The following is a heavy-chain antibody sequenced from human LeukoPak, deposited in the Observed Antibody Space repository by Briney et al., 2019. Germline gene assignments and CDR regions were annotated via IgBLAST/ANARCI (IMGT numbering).Heavy chain of an antibody. CDR2: ISSSGSDI. V-gene: IGHV3-21*05. CDR1: GFTFSSYG. D-gene: IGHD4-23*01. CDR3: ARDYGGSSPFDY. Sequence: GSLRLSCAASGFTFSSYGMHWVRQAPGKGLEWVSYISSSGSDIYYADSVKGRFTISRDNAKNSLYLHMNRLRAEDTAVYYCARDYGGSSPFDYWGQGTLVTVSS. J-gene: IGHJ4*02.